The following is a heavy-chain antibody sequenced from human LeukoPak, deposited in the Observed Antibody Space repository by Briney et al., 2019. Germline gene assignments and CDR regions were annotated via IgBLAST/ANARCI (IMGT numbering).Heavy chain of an antibody. V-gene: IGHV3-73*01. CDR1: GFTFSGSS. D-gene: IGHD6-13*01. J-gene: IGHJ5*02. Sequence: GGSLRLSRAASGFTFSGSSIHWVRQASGKGLEWVGLIRTQANIYATAYAASVTGRFTISRDDSKDTSYLQMNSLKTEDTALYFCTTSYSGNSWYDWFGPWGQGTLVTVSS. CDR2: IRTQANIYAT. CDR3: TTSYSGNSWYDWFGP.